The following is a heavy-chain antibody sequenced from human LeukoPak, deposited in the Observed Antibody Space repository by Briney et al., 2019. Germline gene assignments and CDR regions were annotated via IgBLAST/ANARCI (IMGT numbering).Heavy chain of an antibody. CDR2: IIPILGIA. CDR3: ARHDGGTDRLTIPAASTSAFDP. Sequence: ASVKVSCKASGGTFSSYTISWVRQAPGQGLEWMGRIIPILGIANYAQKFQGRVTITADKSTSTAYMELSSLRSEDTAVYYCARHDGGTDRLTIPAASTSAFDPWGQGTLVTVSS. D-gene: IGHD2-2*01. V-gene: IGHV1-69*02. CDR1: GGTFSSYT. J-gene: IGHJ5*02.